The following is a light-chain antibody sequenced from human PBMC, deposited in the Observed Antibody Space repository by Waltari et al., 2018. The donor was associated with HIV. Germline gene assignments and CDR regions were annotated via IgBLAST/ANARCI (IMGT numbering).Light chain of an antibody. Sequence: QSVLTQPPSVSGAPGQRVTISCTRSSSNTGAGSDVHWYQQLPGTAPKLLIYDNNKRASGCPDRFSGSKSGSAASLASAGLQAEDEADYYGQSYGSGLRVFGGGTKLTVL. CDR1: SSNTGAGSD. CDR2: DNN. V-gene: IGLV1-40*01. J-gene: IGLJ3*02. CDR3: QSYGSGLRV.